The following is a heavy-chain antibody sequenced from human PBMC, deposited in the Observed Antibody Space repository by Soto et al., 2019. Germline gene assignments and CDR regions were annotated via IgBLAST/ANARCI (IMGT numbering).Heavy chain of an antibody. CDR1: GDSISTFY. V-gene: IGHV4-59*01. D-gene: IGHD3-22*01. CDR2: VYYTGST. J-gene: IGHJ4*02. Sequence: PSETLSLTCTVSGDSISTFYWGWIRQPPGKGLEWIGYVYYTGSTNYNPSLKSRVTISVDTSKNQFSLKLNSVTAADTAVYYCARGRTVRNYSDNSDYYYYFDYWGQGSLVTVSS. CDR3: ARGRTVRNYSDNSDYYYYFDY.